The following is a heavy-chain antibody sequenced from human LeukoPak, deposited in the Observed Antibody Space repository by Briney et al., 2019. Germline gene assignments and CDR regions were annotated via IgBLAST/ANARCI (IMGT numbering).Heavy chain of an antibody. J-gene: IGHJ4*02. CDR1: GGSISTYY. V-gene: IGHV4-59*08. Sequence: SETLSLTCTVSGGSISTYYWSWIRQPPGKGLEWIGYIYYRGSTNYNPSLKSRVTISVDTSKNQFSLKLSSVTAADTAVYYCARQILGTTLYFDCWGQGTLVTVSP. D-gene: IGHD1-26*01. CDR2: IYYRGST. CDR3: ARQILGTTLYFDC.